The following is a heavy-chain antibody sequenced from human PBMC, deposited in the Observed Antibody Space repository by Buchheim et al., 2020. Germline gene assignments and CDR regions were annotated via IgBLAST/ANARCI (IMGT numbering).Heavy chain of an antibody. J-gene: IGHJ4*02. V-gene: IGHV4-39*07. CDR3: ARDPYYYDNSGYKYFFDY. CDR2: ICPTGTT. CDR1: GGSIDSRNYY. Sequence: QLQLQESGPGLVKPSETLSLTCTVSGGSIDSRNYYWGWIRQPPGEGLEWIGTICPTGTTYYNPSLKSRVTISVDTSKNQFSLKLSSVTAADTAVYYCARDPYYYDNSGYKYFFDYWGQGIL. D-gene: IGHD3-22*01.